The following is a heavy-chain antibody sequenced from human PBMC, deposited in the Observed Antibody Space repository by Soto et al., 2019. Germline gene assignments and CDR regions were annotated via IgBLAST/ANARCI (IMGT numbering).Heavy chain of an antibody. Sequence: PVGSLRLSCAASGFTFSSYEMKWVLYAPGRGREWVSYISSSGSTIDYADSVKGRFTISRDNAENSLYLQMNSLRAEDTAVYYCAKAGYCSGGSCSSSSARWFYPWLQECLVTVFS. CDR3: AKAGYCSGGSCSSSSARWFYP. D-gene: IGHD2-15*01. CDR2: ISSSGSTI. CDR1: GFTFSSYE. J-gene: IGHJ5*02. V-gene: IGHV3-48*03.